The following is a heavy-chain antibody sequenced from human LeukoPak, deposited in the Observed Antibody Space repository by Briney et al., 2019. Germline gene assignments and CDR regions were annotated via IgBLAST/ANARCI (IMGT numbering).Heavy chain of an antibody. Sequence: ASVKVSCKASGGTFSSYAISWVRQAPGQGLEWMGGIIPIFGTANYAQKFQGRVTITADESTSTAYMELSSLRSEDTAVYYRARGSGSYYESWFDPWGQGTLVTVSS. CDR3: ARGSGSYYESWFDP. CDR2: IIPIFGTA. D-gene: IGHD3-10*01. V-gene: IGHV1-69*13. CDR1: GGTFSSYA. J-gene: IGHJ5*02.